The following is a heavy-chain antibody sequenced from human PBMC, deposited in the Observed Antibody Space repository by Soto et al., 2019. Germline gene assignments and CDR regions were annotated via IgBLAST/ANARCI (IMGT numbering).Heavy chain of an antibody. Sequence: TLSLTCTVSGASINSGGYYWSWIRQLPGRGLEWIGYIYFRGNTYYNPSLESRVSISLDTSQNQFSLNLSSVTAADTAVYYCATGKPWEVLLAYGGQGTRVTVSA. CDR1: GASINSGGYY. CDR2: IYFRGNT. CDR3: ATGKPWEVLLAY. D-gene: IGHD1-26*01. J-gene: IGHJ4*02. V-gene: IGHV4-31*03.